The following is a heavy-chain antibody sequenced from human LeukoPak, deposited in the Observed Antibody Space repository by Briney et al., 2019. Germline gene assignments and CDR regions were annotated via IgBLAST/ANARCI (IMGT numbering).Heavy chain of an antibody. D-gene: IGHD1-26*01. CDR3: ASSRTGSYYSVSDY. CDR2: ISSSGSTI. J-gene: IGHJ4*02. Sequence: GGSLRLSCAASGFTFSDYYMSWIRQAPGKGLKWVSYISSSGSTIYYADSVKGRFTISRDNAKNSLYLQMNSLRAEDTAVYYCASSRTGSYYSVSDYWGQGTLVTVSS. CDR1: GFTFSDYY. V-gene: IGHV3-11*01.